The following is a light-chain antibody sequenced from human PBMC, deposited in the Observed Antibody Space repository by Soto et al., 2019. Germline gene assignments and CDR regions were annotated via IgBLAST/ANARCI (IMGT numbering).Light chain of an antibody. J-gene: IGKJ4*01. CDR3: QQLNSYRLT. V-gene: IGKV1-9*01. CDR1: QGISN. CDR2: AVS. Sequence: DIQLTQSPSFLSASVGDRVTITCRASQGISNFAWYQQKPGKAPKLLIYAVSTLQSGVPSRFSGSASGTEFTLTISSLQPEDFATYYCQQLNSYRLTFGGGTKVEIK.